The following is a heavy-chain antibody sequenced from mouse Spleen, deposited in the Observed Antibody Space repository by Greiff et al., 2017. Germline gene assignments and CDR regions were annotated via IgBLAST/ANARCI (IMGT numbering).Heavy chain of an antibody. V-gene: IGHV8-12*01. CDR3: ARETARAMDYFDY. Sequence: QVTLKVSGPGILQPSQTLSLTCSFSGFSLSTSGMGVSWIRQPSGKGLEWLAHIYWDDDKRYNPSLKSRLTISKDTSRNQVFLKITSVDTADTTTYYCARETARAMDYFDYWGQGTTLTVSS. CDR1: GFSLSTSGMG. D-gene: IGHD3-2*01. J-gene: IGHJ2*01. CDR2: IYWDDDK.